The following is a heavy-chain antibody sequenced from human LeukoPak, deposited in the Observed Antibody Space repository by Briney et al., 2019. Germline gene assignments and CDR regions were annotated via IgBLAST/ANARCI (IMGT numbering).Heavy chain of an antibody. CDR1: GFTFSDYY. J-gene: IGHJ4*02. Sequence: GGSLRLSCAAFGFTFSDYYMSWIRQAPGKGLEWVSYISGSGSTIYYADSVKGRFTISRDNAKNSLYLQMNSLRDEDTAVYYCARDGFDWRENDYWGQGTLVTVSS. V-gene: IGHV3-11*04. CDR2: ISGSGSTI. CDR3: ARDGFDWRENDY. D-gene: IGHD3-9*01.